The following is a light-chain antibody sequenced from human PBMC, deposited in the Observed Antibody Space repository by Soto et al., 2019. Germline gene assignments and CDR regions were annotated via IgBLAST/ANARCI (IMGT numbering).Light chain of an antibody. J-gene: IGLJ3*02. Sequence: QSVLTQSPSVSAAPGQQVTISCSGSSSNIGNNYVSWYQQVPGTAPKLLIYDNDKRPSGIPDRFSGSKSGTSGTLDITGLQTGDEADYYCATWDGSLPGGVFGGGTKLTVL. CDR1: SSNIGNNY. V-gene: IGLV1-51*01. CDR2: DND. CDR3: ATWDGSLPGGV.